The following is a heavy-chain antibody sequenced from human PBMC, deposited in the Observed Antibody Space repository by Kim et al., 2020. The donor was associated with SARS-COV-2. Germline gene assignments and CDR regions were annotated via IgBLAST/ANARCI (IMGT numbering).Heavy chain of an antibody. CDR3: AKDYAGRLLPDWYFDL. J-gene: IGHJ2*01. V-gene: IGHV3-43D*03. CDR1: GFTFDDYA. D-gene: IGHD4-17*01. Sequence: GGSLRLSCAASGFTFDDYAMHWVRQAPGKGLEWVSLISWDGGSTYYADSVKGRFTISRDNSKNSLYLQMNSLGAEDTALYYCAKDYAGRLLPDWYFDLWGRGTLVTVSS. CDR2: ISWDGGST.